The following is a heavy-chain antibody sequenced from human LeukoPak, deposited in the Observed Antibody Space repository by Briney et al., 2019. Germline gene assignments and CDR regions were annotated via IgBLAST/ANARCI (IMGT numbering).Heavy chain of an antibody. CDR3: AGVIRMVRGVENLNWFDP. Sequence: GASVKVSCKASGYTFTSYDINWVRQATGQGLEWMGWINPNSGGTNYAQKFQGRVTMTRDTSISTAYMELSRLRSDDTAVYYCAGVIRMVRGVENLNWFDPWGQGTLVTVSS. J-gene: IGHJ5*02. D-gene: IGHD3-10*01. V-gene: IGHV1-2*02. CDR1: GYTFTSYD. CDR2: INPNSGGT.